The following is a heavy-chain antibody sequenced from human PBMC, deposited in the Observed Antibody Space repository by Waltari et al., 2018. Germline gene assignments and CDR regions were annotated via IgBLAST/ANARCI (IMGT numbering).Heavy chain of an antibody. CDR2: IWNDESNK. V-gene: IGHV3-33*01. Sequence: QVQLVESGGGVVQPGRSLRLSCAASGFPFTTYGWHWVRQPPGKGLEWVAGIWNDESNKYYADSVKGRFTISRDNSKNTLYLQMDSLTTEDTAVYYCGRSRTYNGISATDCWGQGTLAAVSS. CDR1: GFPFTTYG. CDR3: GRSRTYNGISATDC. D-gene: IGHD3-10*01. J-gene: IGHJ4*02.